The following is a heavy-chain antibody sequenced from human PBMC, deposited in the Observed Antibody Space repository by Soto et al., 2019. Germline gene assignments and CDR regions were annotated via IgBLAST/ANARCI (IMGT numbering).Heavy chain of an antibody. CDR3: AREVKVYYGSGSYSYYYYGMDV. J-gene: IGHJ6*02. CDR2: MNPNSGNT. Sequence: ASVKVSCKASGYTFTSYDINCVRQATGQGLEWMGWMNPNSGNTGYAQKFQGRVTMTRNTSISTAYMELSSLRSEDTAVYYCAREVKVYYGSGSYSYYYYGMDVWGQGTTVTVSS. D-gene: IGHD3-10*01. CDR1: GYTFTSYD. V-gene: IGHV1-8*01.